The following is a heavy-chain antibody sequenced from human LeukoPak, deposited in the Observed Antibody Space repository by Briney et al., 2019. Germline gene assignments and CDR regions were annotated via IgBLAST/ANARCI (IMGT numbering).Heavy chain of an antibody. CDR1: GGSISSYY. CDR2: IYYSGST. J-gene: IGHJ5*02. V-gene: IGHV4-59*01. CDR3: ARYGSSGWYWSWFDP. D-gene: IGHD6-19*01. Sequence: PSETLSLTCTVSGGSISSYYWSWIRQPPGKGLEWIGYIYYSGSTNYNPSLKSRVTISVDTSKNQFSLKLSSVTAADTAVYYCARYGSSGWYWSWFDPWGQGTLVTVSS.